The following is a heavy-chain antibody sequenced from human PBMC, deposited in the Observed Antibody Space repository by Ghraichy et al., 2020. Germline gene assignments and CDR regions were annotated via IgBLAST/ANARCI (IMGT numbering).Heavy chain of an antibody. V-gene: IGHV4-59*03. CDR2: IYEYGIT. CDR1: GDSISRSY. D-gene: IGHD3-22*01. CDR3: AHGSSWYNWFDP. Sequence: SETLSLTCTVSGDSISRSYWSWIRQAPDKGLEWIGDIYEYGITSYNPSLTSRVTISGDTSKNQFSLELRSLSAADTAVYYCAHGSSWYNWFDPWGQGTLVIVSS. J-gene: IGHJ5*02.